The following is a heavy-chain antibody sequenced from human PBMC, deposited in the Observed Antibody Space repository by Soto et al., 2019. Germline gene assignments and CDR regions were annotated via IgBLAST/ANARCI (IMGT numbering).Heavy chain of an antibody. Sequence: QVQLQQWGAGLLKPSEPLSLTCAVSGGSFSGYYWSWIRQPPGQGLEWIGEMNDSGSTKYNASLESRVAISVDTSKGHFSLTLTSVTAADTAVYYCASPRWNYIYWGQGTLVAVSS. CDR3: ASPRWNYIY. D-gene: IGHD1-7*01. V-gene: IGHV4-34*01. CDR1: GGSFSGYY. CDR2: MNDSGST. J-gene: IGHJ4*02.